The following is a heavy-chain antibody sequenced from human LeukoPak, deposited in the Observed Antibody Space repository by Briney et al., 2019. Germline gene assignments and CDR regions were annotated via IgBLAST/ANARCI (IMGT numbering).Heavy chain of an antibody. CDR2: INHSGST. CDR1: GGSFSGYY. J-gene: IGHJ6*03. V-gene: IGHV4-34*01. CDR3: ARGADSYCTNGVCYLYYYYYMDV. Sequence: SETLSLTCAVYGGSFSGYYWGWIRQPPGKGLEWIGEINHSGSTNYNPSLKSRVTISVDTSKNQFSLKLSSVTAADTALYYCARGADSYCTNGVCYLYYYYYMDVWGKGTTVTVSS. D-gene: IGHD2-8*01.